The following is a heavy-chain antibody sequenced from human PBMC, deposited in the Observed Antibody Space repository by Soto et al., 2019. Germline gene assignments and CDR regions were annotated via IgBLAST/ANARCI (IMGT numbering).Heavy chain of an antibody. J-gene: IGHJ4*02. CDR2: ISAGGGTT. CDR1: GFTFSNFA. D-gene: IGHD6-13*01. Sequence: EVQLLESGGGLVQPGGSLRLSCAASGFTFSNFAMSWVRQTPGKGLEWVSTISAGGGTTYYSDSAKGRFTISGINSKNTLSLQMNSLRAEDTAGYYCAERLFYSTSWYYFDYWGQGTLVTVSS. V-gene: IGHV3-23*01. CDR3: AERLFYSTSWYYFDY.